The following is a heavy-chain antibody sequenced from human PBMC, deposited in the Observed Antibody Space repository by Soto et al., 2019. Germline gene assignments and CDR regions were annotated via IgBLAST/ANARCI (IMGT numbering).Heavy chain of an antibody. CDR2: INAGNGNT. J-gene: IGHJ5*02. V-gene: IGHV1-3*01. Sequence: ASVEVCCKASRYTFTSYAMHWLRHAPGQRLEWMGWINAGNGNTKYSQKFQGRVTITRDTSASTAYMELSSLRSEDTAVYYCARGPATYYDILTGYHAAWFDPWGQGTQVTAPQ. CDR3: ARGPATYYDILTGYHAAWFDP. D-gene: IGHD3-9*01. CDR1: RYTFTSYA.